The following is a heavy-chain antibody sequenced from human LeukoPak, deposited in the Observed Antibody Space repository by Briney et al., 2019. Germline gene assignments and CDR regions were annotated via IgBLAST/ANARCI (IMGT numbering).Heavy chain of an antibody. J-gene: IGHJ3*02. CDR1: GFSVSSNS. V-gene: IGHV3-53*01. CDR2: IYSDNT. CDR3: ARDPYYYNSSFGAFDI. Sequence: GGSLRLSCTVSGFSVSSNSMSWVRQAPGKGLEWVSFIYSDNTHYSDSVKGRFTISRDNSKNTLYLQMNSLRAEDTAVYYCARDPYYYNSSFGAFDIWGQGTLVTVSS. D-gene: IGHD3-22*01.